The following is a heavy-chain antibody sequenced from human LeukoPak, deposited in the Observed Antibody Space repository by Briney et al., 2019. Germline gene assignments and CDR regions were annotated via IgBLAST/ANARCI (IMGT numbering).Heavy chain of an antibody. CDR2: IIPIFGTA. V-gene: IGHV1-69*13. CDR3: AGSLGYCTSNVCYLKY. J-gene: IGHJ4*02. Sequence: ASVKVSCKASGYTFTSYAISWVRQAPGQGLEWMGGIIPIFGTANYAQKFQGRVTITADESTNTAYMELRSLRSDDTAVYYCAGSLGYCTSNVCYLKYWGQGTLVTVSS. D-gene: IGHD2-8*01. CDR1: GYTFTSYA.